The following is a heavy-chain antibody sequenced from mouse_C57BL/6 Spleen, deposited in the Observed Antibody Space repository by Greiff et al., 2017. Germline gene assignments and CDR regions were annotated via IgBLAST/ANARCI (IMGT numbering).Heavy chain of an antibody. V-gene: IGHV1-39*01. CDR1: GYSFTDYN. CDR3: ATYYGSSDWYFDV. D-gene: IGHD1-1*01. Sequence: VHVKQSGPELVKPGASVKISCKASGYSFTDYNMNWVKQSNGKSLEWIGVINPNYGTTSYNQKFKGKATLTVDQSSSTAYMQLNSLTSEDSAVYYCATYYGSSDWYFDVWGTGTTVTVSS. CDR2: INPNYGTT. J-gene: IGHJ1*03.